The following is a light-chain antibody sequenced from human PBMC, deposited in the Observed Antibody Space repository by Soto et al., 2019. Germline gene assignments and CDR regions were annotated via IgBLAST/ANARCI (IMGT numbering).Light chain of an antibody. CDR3: QQYNSYSLT. CDR2: KAS. J-gene: IGKJ4*01. Sequence: DILMTQSPSTLSASVGDRVTITCRASQSISSWLAWYQQKPGKAPKLLIYKASSLESGVPSRFSGSGSGTEFTLTISSLQPDDFATYYCQQYNSYSLTFGGGTKVEIK. CDR1: QSISSW. V-gene: IGKV1-5*03.